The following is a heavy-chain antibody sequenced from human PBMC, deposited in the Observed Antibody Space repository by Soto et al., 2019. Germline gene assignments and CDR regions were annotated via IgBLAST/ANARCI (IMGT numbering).Heavy chain of an antibody. CDR1: GFSISSYY. CDR3: ASSGIAVAGMTRGNAFDI. Sequence: SETLSLTCTVSGFSISSYYWSWIRQPPGKGLEWIGYIYYSGSTNYNPSLKSRVTISVDTSKNQFSLKLSSVTAADTAVYYCASSGIAVAGMTRGNAFDIWGQGTMVTVSS. CDR2: IYYSGST. V-gene: IGHV4-59*01. D-gene: IGHD6-19*01. J-gene: IGHJ3*02.